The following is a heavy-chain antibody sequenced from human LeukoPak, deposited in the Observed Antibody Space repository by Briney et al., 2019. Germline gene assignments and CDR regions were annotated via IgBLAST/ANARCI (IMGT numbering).Heavy chain of an antibody. Sequence: SETLSLTCTVSGGSISSYYWSWIRQPPGKGLEWIGYIYYSGSTNYNPSLKSRVTISVDTSKNQFSLKLSSVTAADTAVYYCARGPRHEDIVVVVAATDYYGMDVWAKGPRSPSP. J-gene: IGHJ6*02. CDR2: IYYSGST. CDR3: ARGPRHEDIVVVVAATDYYGMDV. D-gene: IGHD2-15*01. V-gene: IGHV4-59*01. CDR1: GGSISSYY.